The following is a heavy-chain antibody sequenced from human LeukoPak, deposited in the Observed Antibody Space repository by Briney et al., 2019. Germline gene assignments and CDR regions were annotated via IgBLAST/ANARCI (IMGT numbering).Heavy chain of an antibody. CDR2: IFPGDSGT. Sequence: GESLKISCKGSGYIFTSYWIAWLRQMPGKGLECMGSIFPGDSGTKYNPSFQGHVTISADKSISTAYLQWSSLNDSDTAMYYCAKMGYTSSPGDSWGQGTLVTVSS. J-gene: IGHJ4*02. V-gene: IGHV5-51*01. CDR1: GYIFTSYW. CDR3: AKMGYTSSPGDS. D-gene: IGHD6-13*01.